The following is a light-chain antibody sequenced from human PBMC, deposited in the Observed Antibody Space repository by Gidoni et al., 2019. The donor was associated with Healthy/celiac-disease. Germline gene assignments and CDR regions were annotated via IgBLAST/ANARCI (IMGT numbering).Light chain of an antibody. V-gene: IGKV3-20*01. CDR1: QSLSSSY. CDR2: GAS. CDR3: QQYDSSPWT. J-gene: IGKJ1*01. Sequence: SPGERPALSCRARQSLSSSYLAWYQQKPGQAPRLLIYGASSMATGIPDRFSGSGSGTDFTLTISRLQPEDFAVYYCQQYDSSPWTFGQGTKVEIK.